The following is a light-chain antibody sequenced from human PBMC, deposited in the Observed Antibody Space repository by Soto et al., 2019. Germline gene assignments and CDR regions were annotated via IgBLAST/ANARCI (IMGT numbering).Light chain of an antibody. V-gene: IGLV1-44*01. J-gene: IGLJ2*01. CDR2: NFN. CDR1: SSNIGGNT. CDR3: AAWDDRVNGPV. Sequence: QAVVTQPPSASGTPGQSVTISCSGSSSNIGGNTVHWYQHLPGTAPRLLMYNFNQRPSGVPDRFSGSKSGTSASLAISGLQSEDEADYYCAAWDDRVNGPVFGGGTKLTVL.